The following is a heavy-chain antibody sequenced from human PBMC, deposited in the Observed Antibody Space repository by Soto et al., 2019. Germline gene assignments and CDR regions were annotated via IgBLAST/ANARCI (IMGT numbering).Heavy chain of an antibody. V-gene: IGHV1-18*01. CDR1: GYTFTSYG. CDR2: ISAYNGNT. CDR3: ARESERVGDFSCGYYDYGIYV. D-gene: IGHD2-21*01. J-gene: IGHJ6*01. Sequence: GASVKVSCKTSGYTFTSYGISWVRQAPGQGLEWMGWISAYNGNTNYAQKLQGRVTMTTDTSTSTAYMELRSLRSDDTAVYYCARESERVGDFSCGYYDYGIYVWARGTT.